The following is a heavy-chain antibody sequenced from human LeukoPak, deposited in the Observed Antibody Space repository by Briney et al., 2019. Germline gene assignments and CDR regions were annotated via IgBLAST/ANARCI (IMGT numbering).Heavy chain of an antibody. J-gene: IGHJ4*02. CDR2: ISGDGSGT. CDR1: GFTFSSYW. V-gene: IGHV3-74*01. Sequence: PGGSLRLSCAASGFTFSSYWLHWVRQAPGTGLVWVSRISGDGSGTSYADSVKGRFTISRDNAKNTVYVQMNSLRADDTAVYYCAGGRRGTYVDYWGQGTPVTVSS. D-gene: IGHD1-26*01. CDR3: AGGRRGTYVDY.